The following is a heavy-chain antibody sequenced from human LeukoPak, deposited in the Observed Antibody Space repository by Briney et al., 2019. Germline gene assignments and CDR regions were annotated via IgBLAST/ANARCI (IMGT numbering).Heavy chain of an antibody. CDR1: GYTFTSYA. V-gene: IGHV7-4-1*02. Sequence: GPVKVSCKASGYTFTSYALNWVRQAPGQGLEWMGWINTNTGNPTYAQGFTGRFVFSLDTSVSTAYLQISSLKAEDTAVYYCAKYNSGWYRWFDPWGQGTLVIVSS. D-gene: IGHD6-19*01. J-gene: IGHJ5*02. CDR3: AKYNSGWYRWFDP. CDR2: INTNTGNP.